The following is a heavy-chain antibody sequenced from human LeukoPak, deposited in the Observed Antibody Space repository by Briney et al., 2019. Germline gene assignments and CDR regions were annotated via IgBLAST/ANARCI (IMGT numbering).Heavy chain of an antibody. V-gene: IGHV1-46*01. Sequence: ASVKVSCKASGYTFTKYYIHWARQAPGQGLEWMGIINSSGGSTSYAQKFQGRVTMTRDTSTSTAYMELGSLRSEDTAVYYCARDLNPVNYGGNSGGDYWGQGTLVTVSS. CDR3: ARDLNPVNYGGNSGGDY. D-gene: IGHD4-23*01. J-gene: IGHJ4*02. CDR2: INSSGGST. CDR1: GYTFTKYY.